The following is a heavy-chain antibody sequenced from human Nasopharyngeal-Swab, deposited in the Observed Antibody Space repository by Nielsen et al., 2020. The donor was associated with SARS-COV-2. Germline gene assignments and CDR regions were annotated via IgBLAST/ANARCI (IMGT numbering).Heavy chain of an antibody. V-gene: IGHV4-31*02. CDR2: IYYSGST. J-gene: IGHJ3*02. Sequence: SLCLARHVAGASFSSGGYYWSWIRQHPGKGLEWIGYIYYSGSTYYNPSLKSRVTISVDTSKNQFSLKLSSVTAADTAVYYCARARITMIVVVDAFDIWGQGTMVTVSS. CDR1: GASFSSGGYY. CDR3: ARARITMIVVVDAFDI. D-gene: IGHD3-22*01.